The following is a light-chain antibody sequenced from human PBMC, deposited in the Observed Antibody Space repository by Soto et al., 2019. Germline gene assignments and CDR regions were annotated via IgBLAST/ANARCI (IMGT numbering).Light chain of an antibody. CDR1: QTVLSRSTYRDY. CDR3: QQYIGSPPT. CDR2: WAS. V-gene: IGKV4-1*01. Sequence: DIVMTQSPAYLAVSLGERATINCKSSQTVLSRSTYRDYLAWYQQKPGQPPKLLIYWASTRESGVPDRFSGSGSGTDFTLTISSLQAEDVAVYYCQQYIGSPPTFGQGTKVEIK. J-gene: IGKJ1*01.